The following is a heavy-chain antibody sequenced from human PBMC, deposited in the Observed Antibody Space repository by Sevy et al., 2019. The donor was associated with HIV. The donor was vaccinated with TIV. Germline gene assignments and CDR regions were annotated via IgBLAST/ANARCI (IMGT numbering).Heavy chain of an antibody. CDR2: ISSYYGNT. CDR3: ARERTRWQQLVEYYLGMDV. J-gene: IGHJ6*02. Sequence: ASVKVSCKASGYTFNTYGISWVRQAPGQGLEWMGWISSYYGNTNFAQKFQGRVTMTTDTITNTAYMELTSLRSDDTAVYYGARERTRWQQLVEYYLGMDVWGQGTPVTVSS. CDR1: GYTFNTYG. D-gene: IGHD6-13*01. V-gene: IGHV1-18*01.